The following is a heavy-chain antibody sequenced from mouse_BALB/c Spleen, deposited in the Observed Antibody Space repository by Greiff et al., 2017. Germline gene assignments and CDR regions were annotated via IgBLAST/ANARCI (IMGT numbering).Heavy chain of an antibody. D-gene: IGHD1-2*01. CDR1: GDSITSGY. CDR3: ARGYTATLAY. CDR2: ISYSGST. Sequence: EVKLVESGPSLVKPSQTLSLTCSVTGDSITSGYWNWIRKFPGNKLEYMGYISYSGSTYYNPSLKSRISITRDTSKNQYYLQLNSVTTEDTATYYCARGYTATLAYWGQGTLVTVSA. V-gene: IGHV3-8*02. J-gene: IGHJ3*01.